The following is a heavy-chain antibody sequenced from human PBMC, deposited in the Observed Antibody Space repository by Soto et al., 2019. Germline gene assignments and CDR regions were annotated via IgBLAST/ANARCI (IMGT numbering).Heavy chain of an antibody. J-gene: IGHJ4*02. CDR1: GFTFSSFG. Sequence: QVQLVESGGGVVQPGRSLRLSCAASGFTFSSFGMHWVRQAPGKGMEWVAVISYDGSYDYYADSVRGRFTISRDNSKNTFYLQMDSLRAEDTAVYYCAKDIVGGGHFDYWGQGTLVTVSS. CDR2: ISYDGSYD. CDR3: AKDIVGGGHFDY. V-gene: IGHV3-33*06. D-gene: IGHD2-21*01.